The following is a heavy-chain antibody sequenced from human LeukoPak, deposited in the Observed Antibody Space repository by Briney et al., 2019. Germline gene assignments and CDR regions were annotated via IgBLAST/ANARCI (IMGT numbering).Heavy chain of an antibody. J-gene: IGHJ5*02. Sequence: ASVKVSCKVSGYTLTELSMHWVRQAPGKGLEWMGGFDPEDGETIYAQKFQGRVTMTEDTSTDTAYMELSSLRSEDTAEYYCATGQLLLTGWFDPWGQGTLVTVSS. CDR3: ATGQLLLTGWFDP. CDR1: GYTLTELS. V-gene: IGHV1-24*01. D-gene: IGHD2-15*01. CDR2: FDPEDGET.